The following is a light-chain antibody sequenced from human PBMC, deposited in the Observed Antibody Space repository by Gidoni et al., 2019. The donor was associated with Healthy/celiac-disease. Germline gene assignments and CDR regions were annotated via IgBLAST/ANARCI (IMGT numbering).Light chain of an antibody. J-gene: IGKJ2*01. CDR2: GAS. CDR1: QSVSSN. V-gene: IGKV3-15*01. Sequence: ETVMPPSLATLAVSPEARATLSCRASQSVSSNLTWYQQKPGQAPSLLIYGASTRATGIPARFSGSGSGTEFTLTISSLQSEDFAVYYCQQYNNWPPQYTFGQGTKLEIK. CDR3: QQYNNWPPQYT.